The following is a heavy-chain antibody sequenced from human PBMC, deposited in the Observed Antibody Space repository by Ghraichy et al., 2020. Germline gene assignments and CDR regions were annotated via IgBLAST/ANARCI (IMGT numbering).Heavy chain of an antibody. Sequence: SETLSLTCTVSGGSITNYYWSWIRQPPGKGLEWIGYIYGSGSTNYNPSLKSRVTISVDTSKTQLSLRLNSVTAADTAVYYCARGNWFDPRGQGTLVTVSS. CDR1: GGSITNYY. V-gene: IGHV4-59*01. J-gene: IGHJ5*02. CDR3: ARGNWFDP. CDR2: IYGSGST.